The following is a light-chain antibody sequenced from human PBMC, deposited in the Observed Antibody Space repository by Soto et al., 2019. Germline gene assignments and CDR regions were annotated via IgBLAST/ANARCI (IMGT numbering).Light chain of an antibody. CDR1: QSLLHSNGYNY. J-gene: IGKJ4*01. Sequence: DLVMTQSPLSLPVTPGEPASISCRSSQSLLHSNGYNYLDWYLQKPGQSPQLLIYLGSYRASGVPDRFSGSGSGTDFTLKISRVEAEDAGVYYCMQALETRLTFGGGTKVEIK. V-gene: IGKV2-28*01. CDR2: LGS. CDR3: MQALETRLT.